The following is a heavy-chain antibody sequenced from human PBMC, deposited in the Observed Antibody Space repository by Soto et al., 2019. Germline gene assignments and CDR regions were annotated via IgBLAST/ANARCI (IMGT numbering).Heavy chain of an antibody. V-gene: IGHV4-31*03. CDR1: GGSISSGGYY. J-gene: IGHJ6*02. D-gene: IGHD3-10*01. CDR2: IYYSGST. Sequence: QVQLQESGPGLVKPSQTLSLTCTVSGGSISSGGYYWSWIRQHPGKGLEWIGYIYYSGSTYYNPSLKSRVTISVDTSKNQCSLKLSSVTAADTAVYYCARDNPTYYYGSGTGMDVWGQGTTVTVSS. CDR3: ARDNPTYYYGSGTGMDV.